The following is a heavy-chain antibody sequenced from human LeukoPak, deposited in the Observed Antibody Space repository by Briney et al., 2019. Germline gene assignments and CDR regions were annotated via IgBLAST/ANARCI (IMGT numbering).Heavy chain of an antibody. V-gene: IGHV5-51*01. CDR3: ARLPTVTTPLFHY. J-gene: IGHJ4*02. Sequence: KRGESLKISCKGSGYSFTSYWIGWVRQMPGKGLEWMGIIYPGDSGTRYSPSFQGQVTISADKSISTAYLQWNSLKASDTAMYYCARLPTVTTPLFHYWGQGTLVTVSS. D-gene: IGHD4-17*01. CDR2: IYPGDSGT. CDR1: GYSFTSYW.